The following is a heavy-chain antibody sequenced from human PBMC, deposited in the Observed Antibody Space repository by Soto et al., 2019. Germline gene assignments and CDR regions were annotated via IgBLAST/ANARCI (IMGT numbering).Heavy chain of an antibody. V-gene: IGHV1-69*12. D-gene: IGHD4-17*01. CDR3: ASNYGDYRYYYGMDV. CDR1: GGTFSSYA. Sequence: QVRLVQSGAEVKKPGSSVKVSCKASGGTFSSYAISWVRQAPGQGLEWMAGIIPLFGTADYAQKFQGRVTITADESTSTAYMELSSLRSEDTAVYYCASNYGDYRYYYGMDVWGQGTTVTVSS. J-gene: IGHJ6*02. CDR2: IIPLFGTA.